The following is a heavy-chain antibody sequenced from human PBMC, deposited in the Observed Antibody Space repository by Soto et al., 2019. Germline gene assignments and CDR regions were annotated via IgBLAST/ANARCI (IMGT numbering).Heavy chain of an antibody. Sequence: EVQLVESGGDLVQPGRSLRLSCAASGFNFNDYGMHWVRQAPGKGLEWVSSISWNSVSIGYADSVKGRFTISRDSAKNSLYLQMNSLRAEDTALYYCAKDMENGYNPYYYYGMDVWGQGTTVTVSS. D-gene: IGHD3-10*01. V-gene: IGHV3-9*01. J-gene: IGHJ6*02. CDR2: ISWNSVSI. CDR3: AKDMENGYNPYYYYGMDV. CDR1: GFNFNDYG.